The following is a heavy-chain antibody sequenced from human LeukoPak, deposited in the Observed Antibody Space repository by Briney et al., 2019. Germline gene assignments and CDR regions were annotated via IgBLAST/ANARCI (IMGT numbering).Heavy chain of an antibody. V-gene: IGHV3-11*04. Sequence: GGSLRLSCAASGFTLSAYAMTWVRQAPGKGLEWVPSITGGAGTTYYADSVKGRFTISRDNAKNSVYLQMNSLRAEDSAVYYCHSSGYYLPPLDYWGQGTLVTVSS. D-gene: IGHD3-22*01. CDR2: ITGGAGTT. CDR3: HSSGYYLPPLDY. CDR1: GFTLSAYA. J-gene: IGHJ4*02.